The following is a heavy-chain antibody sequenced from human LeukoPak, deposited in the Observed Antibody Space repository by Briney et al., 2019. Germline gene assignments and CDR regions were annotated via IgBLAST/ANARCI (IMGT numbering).Heavy chain of an antibody. D-gene: IGHD5-24*01. CDR3: ARDPATLYYFGN. J-gene: IGHJ4*02. CDR1: GFTFSNSW. Sequence: GGSLRLSCAASGFTFSNSWMHWVRQAPGKGPGWVSRSNSDGSSTKYADSVKGRFTISRDNGKNTLYLQMDSLRIEDTAVYYCARDPATLYYFGNWGQGTLVTVSS. V-gene: IGHV3-74*03. CDR2: SNSDGSST.